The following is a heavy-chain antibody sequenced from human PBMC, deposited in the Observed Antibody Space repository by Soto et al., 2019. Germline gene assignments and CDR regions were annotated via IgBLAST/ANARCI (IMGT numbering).Heavy chain of an antibody. J-gene: IGHJ5*02. CDR3: ARGKGTGSSSSWRTNWFDP. CDR2: IITIFGTA. D-gene: IGHD6-13*01. Sequence: SVKVSCKASGGTFSSYAISWVRQAPGQGLEWMGGIITIFGTANYAQKFQGRVTITADESTSTAYMELSSLRSEDTAVYYCARGKGTGSSSSWRTNWFDPWGQGTLVTVSS. CDR1: GGTFSSYA. V-gene: IGHV1-69*13.